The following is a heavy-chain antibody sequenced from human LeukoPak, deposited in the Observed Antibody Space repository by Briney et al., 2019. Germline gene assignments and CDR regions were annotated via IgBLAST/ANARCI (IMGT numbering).Heavy chain of an antibody. D-gene: IGHD5-18*01. CDR3: ASGMGRGYSYLYSSFDY. CDR2: IIPIFGTA. J-gene: IGHJ4*02. V-gene: IGHV1-69*13. CDR1: GGTFSSYA. Sequence: SVKVSCKASGGTFSSYAISWVRQAPGQGLEWMGGIIPIFGTANYAQKFQGRVTITADESTSTAHMELSSLRSEDTAVYYCASGMGRGYSYLYSSFDYWGQGTLVTVSS.